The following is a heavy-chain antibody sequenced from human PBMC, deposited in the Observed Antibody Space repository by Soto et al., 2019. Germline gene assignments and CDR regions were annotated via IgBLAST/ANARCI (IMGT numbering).Heavy chain of an antibody. Sequence: QVQLQESGPGLVKPSQTLSLTCTVSGGSISSGGYYWSWIRQHPGKGLEWIGYIYYSGSTYYNPSLKSRVTISVDTSKNQFSLKLSSVTAADTAVYYCARDLIVGASGVYYYYGMDVWGQGTTVTVSS. CDR3: ARDLIVGASGVYYYYGMDV. V-gene: IGHV4-31*03. D-gene: IGHD1-26*01. CDR2: IYYSGST. J-gene: IGHJ6*02. CDR1: GGSISSGGYY.